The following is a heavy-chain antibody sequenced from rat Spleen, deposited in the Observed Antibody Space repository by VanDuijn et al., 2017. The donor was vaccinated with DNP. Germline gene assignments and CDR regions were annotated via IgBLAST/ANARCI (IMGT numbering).Heavy chain of an antibody. D-gene: IGHD1-3*01. CDR1: GYSITDNY. CDR3: ARHGRVTTVATYWYFDF. J-gene: IGHJ1*01. V-gene: IGHV3-1*01. CDR2: ISFSGSP. Sequence: EVQLQESGPGLVKPSQSLSLTCSVTGYSITDNYWGWIRQFPGNKMEYIGHISFSGSPNYNPSLKSRISITRDTSKNLFFLHLDSVTTEDTATYYCARHGRVTTVATYWYFDFWGPGTMVTVSS.